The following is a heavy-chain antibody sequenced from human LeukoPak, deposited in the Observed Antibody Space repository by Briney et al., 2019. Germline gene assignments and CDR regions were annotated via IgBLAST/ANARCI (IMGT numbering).Heavy chain of an antibody. CDR3: ARQYFDRTGYYYFDY. J-gene: IGHJ4*02. V-gene: IGHV4-39*01. CDR1: GDAITGSSYY. Sequence: SETLSLTCTASGDAITGSSYYWGWIRQSPGKGLEWIGSMYYSGNTYSNPSLESRVTMSADTSKNQFSLKLNSVSVADTAVYYCARQYFDRTGYYYFDYWGQGTLVIVSS. D-gene: IGHD3-22*01. CDR2: MYYSGNT.